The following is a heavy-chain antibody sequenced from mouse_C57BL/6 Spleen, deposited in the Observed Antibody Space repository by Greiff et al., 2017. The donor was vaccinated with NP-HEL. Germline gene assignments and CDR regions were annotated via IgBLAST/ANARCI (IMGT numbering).Heavy chain of an antibody. CDR1: GFTFSDYG. D-gene: IGHD1-1*01. CDR3: ARNYYGSYYAMGY. V-gene: IGHV5-17*01. CDR2: ISSGSSTI. Sequence: EVQLVESGGGLVKPGGSLKLSCAASGFTFSDYGMHWVRQAPEKGLEWVAYISSGSSTIYYADTVKGRFTISRDNAKNTLFLQMTSLRSEDTAMYYCARNYYGSYYAMGYWGQGTSVTVSS. J-gene: IGHJ4*01.